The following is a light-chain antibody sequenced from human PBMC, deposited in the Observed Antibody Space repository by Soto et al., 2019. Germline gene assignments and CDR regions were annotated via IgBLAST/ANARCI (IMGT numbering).Light chain of an antibody. CDR2: DAS. J-gene: IGKJ1*01. CDR1: QSSSSL. Sequence: DIQMTQSPSTLSASVGDRVTMTCRASQSSSSLLACYQQKPGKAPNILIYDASSLERGVPSRFSGSGSGTEFTLTISSLQPDDFATYYCQQYNSYSWTFGQGTKV. CDR3: QQYNSYSWT. V-gene: IGKV1-5*01.